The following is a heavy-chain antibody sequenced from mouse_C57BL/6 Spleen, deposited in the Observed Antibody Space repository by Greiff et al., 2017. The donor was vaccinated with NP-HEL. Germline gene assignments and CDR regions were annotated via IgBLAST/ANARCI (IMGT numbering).Heavy chain of an antibody. V-gene: IGHV5-9-1*02. Sequence: EVKLVESGEGLVKPGGSLKLSCAASGFTFSSYAMSWVRQTPEKRLEWVAYISSGGDYIYYADTVKGRFTISRDNARNTLYLQMSSLKSEDTAMYYCTRDYYGSSEGYFDVWGTGTTVTVSS. J-gene: IGHJ1*03. CDR3: TRDYYGSSEGYFDV. CDR1: GFTFSSYA. CDR2: ISSGGDYI. D-gene: IGHD1-1*01.